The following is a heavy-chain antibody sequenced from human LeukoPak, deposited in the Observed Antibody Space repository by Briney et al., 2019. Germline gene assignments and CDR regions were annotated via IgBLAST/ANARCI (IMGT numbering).Heavy chain of an antibody. V-gene: IGHV1-2*02. D-gene: IGHD2-2*01. CDR2: INPNSGGT. J-gene: IGHJ4*02. Sequence: ASVKVSCKASGYTFTGYYMHWVRQAPGQGLEWMGWINPNSGGTNYAQKFQGRVTMTRDTSISTAYMELSRLRSDDTAVYYCARSVVVPAAMSGFDYWGQGTLVTVSS. CDR3: ARSVVVPAAMSGFDY. CDR1: GYTFTGYY.